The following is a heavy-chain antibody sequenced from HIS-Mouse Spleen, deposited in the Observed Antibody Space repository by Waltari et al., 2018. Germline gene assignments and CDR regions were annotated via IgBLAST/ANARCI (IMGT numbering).Heavy chain of an antibody. D-gene: IGHD6-13*01. V-gene: IGHV4-39*07. CDR2: IYYSGST. CDR1: GGSIISSSYD. J-gene: IGHJ2*01. Sequence: QLQLQESGPGLVKPSETLSLTCTVSGGSIISSSYDRGWIRQPPGKGLEWIGSIYYSGSTYYNPSLKSRVTISVDTSKNQFSLKLSSVTAADTAVYYCAREIPYSSSWYDWYFDLWGRGTLVTVSS. CDR3: AREIPYSSSWYDWYFDL.